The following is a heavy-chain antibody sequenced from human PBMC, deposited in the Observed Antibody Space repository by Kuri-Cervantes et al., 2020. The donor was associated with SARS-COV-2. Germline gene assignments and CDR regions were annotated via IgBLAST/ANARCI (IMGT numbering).Heavy chain of an antibody. CDR2: IYSGGSA. CDR1: GYTVSSNY. CDR3: ARSIIAVAGFGGRDY. D-gene: IGHD6-19*01. J-gene: IGHJ4*02. V-gene: IGHV3-53*01. Sequence: LSLTCAASGYTVSSNYMSWVRQAPGKGLEWVSVIYSGGSAYYADSVKGRFTISRDNSKTTLYLQMNSLRAEDTAVYYCARSIIAVAGFGGRDYWGQGTLVTVSS.